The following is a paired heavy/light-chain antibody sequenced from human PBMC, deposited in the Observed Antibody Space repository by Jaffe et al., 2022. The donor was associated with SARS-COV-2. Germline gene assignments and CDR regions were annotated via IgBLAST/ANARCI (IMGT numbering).Heavy chain of an antibody. V-gene: IGHV3-15*01. D-gene: IGHD1-26*01. Sequence: EVQLVESGGGLVKPGGSLKLSCAASGLGFSNAWMSWVRQVPGRGLEWVGRIKSNFEGGTTDYAGPVKGRFAISRDDSGNTLYLQMNSLKTEDTGVYYCAAGMGASDLDYWGQGTLVTVSP. J-gene: IGHJ4*02. CDR3: AAGMGASDLDY. CDR1: GLGFSNAW. CDR2: IKSNFEGGTT.
Light chain of an antibody. Sequence: DIVMTQSPDSLAVSLGERATINCSSSQSILTNSNNRNYLAWYQLKPGQPPQLLLYWATTRESGVPDRFRGSESGTDFTLTINSLQAEDVAVYYCQQYHITPLTFGGGTKVEI. J-gene: IGKJ4*01. CDR2: WAT. V-gene: IGKV4-1*01. CDR3: QQYHITPLT. CDR1: QSILTNSNNRNY.